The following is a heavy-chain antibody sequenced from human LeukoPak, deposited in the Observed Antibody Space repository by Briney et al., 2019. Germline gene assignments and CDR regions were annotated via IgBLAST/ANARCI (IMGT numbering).Heavy chain of an antibody. V-gene: IGHV4-34*01. CDR3: ARGGLRFYGDGSYGYY. CDR1: GGSFSGYY. CDR2: INHSGST. Sequence: SETLSLTCAVYGGSFSGYYWSWIREPPGKGLEWIGEINHSGSTNYNPSLKSRVTISVDTSKNQFSLMLSSVTAADTAVYYCARGGLRFYGDGSYGYYWGQGTLVTVSS. J-gene: IGHJ4*02. D-gene: IGHD4-17*01.